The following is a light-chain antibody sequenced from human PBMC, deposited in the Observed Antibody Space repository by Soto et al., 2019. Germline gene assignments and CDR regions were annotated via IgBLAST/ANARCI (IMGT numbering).Light chain of an antibody. V-gene: IGKV3-15*01. CDR2: GAS. CDR1: QTINNN. J-gene: IGKJ4*01. CDR3: QQLESYPST. Sequence: VMTQAPATLSVSPWERATLSCLASQTINNNVACYQLNDGQVPKLVIYGASTMDTDVPARFSGSGSGTEFTLTISSLQPEDFATYYCQQLESYPSTFGGGTKVDI.